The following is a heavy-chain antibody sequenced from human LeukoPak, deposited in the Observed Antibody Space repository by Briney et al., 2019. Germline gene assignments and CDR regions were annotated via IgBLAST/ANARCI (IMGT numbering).Heavy chain of an antibody. CDR3: ARDRHYGDYFDY. J-gene: IGHJ4*02. CDR2: ISAYNGNT. V-gene: IGHV1-18*01. CDR1: GYTFTSYG. Sequence: ASVKVSCKASGYTFTSYGISWVRQAPGQGLEWMGWISAYNGNTNYAQKLQGRVTMTTDTSTSTAYMELRGLRSDDTAVYYCARDRHYGDYFDYWGQGTLVTVSS. D-gene: IGHD4-17*01.